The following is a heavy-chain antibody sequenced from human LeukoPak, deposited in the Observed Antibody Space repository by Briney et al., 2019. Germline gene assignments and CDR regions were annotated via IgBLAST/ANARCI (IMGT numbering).Heavy chain of an antibody. CDR1: GYTFRSYI. J-gene: IGHJ6*03. V-gene: IGHV1-8*01. CDR3: ARGYYFYMDV. Sequence: ASVKVSCKASGYTFRSYIINWLRQATRQGPEWLGWMDPDSGNTGYAQKFQGRVTMTGNTSISTAYMELSSLRSEDTAVYYCARGYYFYMDVWGKGTTVTVSS. CDR2: MDPDSGNT.